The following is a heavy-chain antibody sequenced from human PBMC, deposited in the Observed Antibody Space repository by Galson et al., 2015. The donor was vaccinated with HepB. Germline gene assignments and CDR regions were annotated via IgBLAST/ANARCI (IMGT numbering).Heavy chain of an antibody. Sequence: TLSLTCTVSGGSISSGDYYWSWIRQPPGKGLEWIGYIYYSGSTYYNPSLKSRVTISVDTSKNQFSLKLSSVTAADTAVYYCARDVHPDYGGEDAFDIWGQGTMVTVSS. CDR1: GGSISSGDYY. V-gene: IGHV4-30-4*01. J-gene: IGHJ3*02. CDR3: ARDVHPDYGGEDAFDI. D-gene: IGHD4-23*01. CDR2: IYYSGST.